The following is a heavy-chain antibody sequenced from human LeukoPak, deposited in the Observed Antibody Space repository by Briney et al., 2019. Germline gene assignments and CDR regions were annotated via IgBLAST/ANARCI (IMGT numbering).Heavy chain of an antibody. Sequence: ASVKVSCKASGYTFTGYYMHWVRQAPGQGLEWMGWINPNSGGTNYAQKFQGRVAMTRDTSISTAYMELSRLRSDDTAVYYCARGPDIVGATWTDYWGQGTLVTVSS. D-gene: IGHD1-26*01. CDR1: GYTFTGYY. CDR2: INPNSGGT. J-gene: IGHJ4*02. V-gene: IGHV1-2*02. CDR3: ARGPDIVGATWTDY.